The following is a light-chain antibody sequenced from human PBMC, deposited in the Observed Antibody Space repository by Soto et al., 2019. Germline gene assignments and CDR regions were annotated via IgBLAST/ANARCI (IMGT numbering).Light chain of an antibody. CDR2: DVS. J-gene: IGKJ3*01. CDR3: QQYNDSPFT. CDR1: QSIGSW. V-gene: IGKV1-5*01. Sequence: DIQMTQSPSTLSASVGDRVTITCRASQSIGSWLAWYLQKPGKAPKLLIYDVSGLQRGVPSRFRGSGSGTEFTLAISSPQPDDCATYYGQQYNDSPFTFGPGTKVDIK.